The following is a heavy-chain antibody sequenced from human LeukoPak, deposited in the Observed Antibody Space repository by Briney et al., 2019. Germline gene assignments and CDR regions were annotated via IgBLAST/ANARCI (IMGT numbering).Heavy chain of an antibody. V-gene: IGHV4-34*01. CDR1: GGSFSGYY. D-gene: IGHD3-3*01. J-gene: IGHJ4*02. CDR3: AGVGFWSGYRIDY. Sequence: PSETLSLTCAVYGGSFSGYYWSWIRQPPGKGLEWIGEINHSGSTNYNPSLKSRVTISVDTSKNQFSLKLSSVTAADTAVYYRAGVGFWSGYRIDYWGQGTLVTVSS. CDR2: INHSGST.